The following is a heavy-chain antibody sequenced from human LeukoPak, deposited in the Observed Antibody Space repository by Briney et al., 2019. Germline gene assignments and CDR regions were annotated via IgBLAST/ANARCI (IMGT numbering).Heavy chain of an antibody. D-gene: IGHD3-10*02. J-gene: IGHJ6*03. V-gene: IGHV1-18*01. CDR3: ARAGRATYVALYYYYYMDV. CDR2: ISAYNGNT. CDR1: GYTFTSYG. Sequence: GASVKVSCKASGYTFTSYGISRVRQAPGQGLEWMGWISAYNGNTNYAQKLQGRVTMTADTSTSTAYMELRSLRSDDTAVYYCARAGRATYVALYYYYYMDVWGKGTTVTVSS.